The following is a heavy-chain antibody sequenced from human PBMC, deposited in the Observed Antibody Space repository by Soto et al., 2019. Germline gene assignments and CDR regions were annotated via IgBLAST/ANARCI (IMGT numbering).Heavy chain of an antibody. CDR3: ARERFWSGTNWFDP. D-gene: IGHD3-3*01. CDR2: IYYSGSTNHNPSLSGST. CDR1: GGSISSDY. J-gene: IGHJ5*02. Sequence: SETLSLTCNVSGGSISSDYWSWIRQPPGKGLEWIGYIYYSGSTNHNPSLSGSTNYNPSLKSRVTISVDTSKNQFSLKLSSVTAADTAVYYCARERFWSGTNWFDPWGQGTLVTVSS. V-gene: IGHV4-59*01.